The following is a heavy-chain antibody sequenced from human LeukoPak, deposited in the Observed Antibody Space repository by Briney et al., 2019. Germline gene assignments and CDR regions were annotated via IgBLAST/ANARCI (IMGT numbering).Heavy chain of an antibody. CDR2: ISGSGGST. CDR1: GFTFSTYA. J-gene: IGHJ4*02. D-gene: IGHD3-3*01. V-gene: IGHV3-23*01. Sequence: PGGSLRLSCAASGFTFSTYAMNWVRQAPGKGLEWVSSISGSGGSTNYADSVKGRFTISRDNSKNTLYLQMNSLRAEDTAIYYCAKVFWSGYFFASGGRGPLVPVSS. CDR3: AKVFWSGYFFAS.